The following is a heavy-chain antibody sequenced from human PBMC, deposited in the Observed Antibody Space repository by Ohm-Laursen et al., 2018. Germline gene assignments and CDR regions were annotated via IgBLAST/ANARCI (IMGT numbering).Heavy chain of an antibody. J-gene: IGHJ1*01. CDR2: ISYTGYT. V-gene: IGHV4-59*07. Sequence: SDTLSLTCTVSGGAISNYYWSWIRQPPGKGLEWIGHISYTGYTSYKSSLKSRVTISLDTSRKHFSLRLTSLAAADTAVYYCARGSNEYGGLYFPHWGQGTLVTVSS. CDR1: GGAISNYY. D-gene: IGHD4-23*01. CDR3: ARGSNEYGGLYFPH.